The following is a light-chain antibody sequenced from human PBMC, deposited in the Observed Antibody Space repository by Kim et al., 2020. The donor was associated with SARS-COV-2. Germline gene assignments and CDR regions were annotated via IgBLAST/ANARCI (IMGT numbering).Light chain of an antibody. J-gene: IGKJ5*01. Sequence: ASVGDRVTITCRASQGISSYLAWFQQKPGKAPQSLIYAASSLQSGVPSNFGGSGSGTDFTLTISNLQPEDFATYYCQQYHSYPITFGQGTRLEIK. CDR1: QGISSY. V-gene: IGKV1-16*02. CDR2: AAS. CDR3: QQYHSYPIT.